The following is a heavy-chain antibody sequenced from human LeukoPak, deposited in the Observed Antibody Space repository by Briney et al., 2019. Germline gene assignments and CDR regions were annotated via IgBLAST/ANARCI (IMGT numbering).Heavy chain of an antibody. CDR2: ISGSGSST. D-gene: IGHD2-21*02. J-gene: IGHJ3*02. V-gene: IGHV3-23*01. CDR3: ATTVRDTFHI. CDR1: GFTFNSYG. Sequence: PGGSLRLSCAASGFTFNSYGMSWVRQAPEKGLEWVSAISGSGSSTYYGDSVKGRFTISRDNSKNTLYPQMNSLRAEDTAMYYCATTVRDTFHIWGQGTLVTVSS.